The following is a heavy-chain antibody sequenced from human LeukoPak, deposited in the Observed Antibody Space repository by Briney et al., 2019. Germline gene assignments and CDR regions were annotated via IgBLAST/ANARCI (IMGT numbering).Heavy chain of an antibody. CDR1: GYSSANSW. D-gene: IGHD5-24*01. CDR2: IYPGDSDA. CDR3: ARHYAYTFDY. V-gene: IGHV5-51*01. J-gene: IGHJ4*02. Sequence: GESLKISCQGSGYSSANSWIGWVRQMPGKGLEWMGIIYPGDSDARYSPSFQGQVTISADKSINTAYLQWSSLKASDTAMYYCARHYAYTFDYWGQGTLVTVSS.